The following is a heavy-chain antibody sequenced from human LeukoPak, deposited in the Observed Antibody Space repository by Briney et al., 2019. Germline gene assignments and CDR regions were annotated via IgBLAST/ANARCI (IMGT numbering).Heavy chain of an antibody. CDR1: GGTFSSYA. CDR3: ATLGYDFWSGYYIWFDH. CDR2: IIPIFGTA. J-gene: IGHJ5*02. V-gene: IGHV1-69*13. D-gene: IGHD3-3*01. Sequence: SVKVSCKASGGTFSSYAISWVRQAPGQGLEWMGGIIPIFGTANYAQKFQGRVTITADESTSTAYMELSSLRSKDTAVYYCATLGYDFWSGYYIWFDHWGQGTLVTVSS.